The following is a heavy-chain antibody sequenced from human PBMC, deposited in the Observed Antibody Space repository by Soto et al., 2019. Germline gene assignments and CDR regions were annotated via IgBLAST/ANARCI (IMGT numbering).Heavy chain of an antibody. D-gene: IGHD4-17*01. CDR1: GFTFSSYS. Sequence: GGSLRLSCAASGFTFSSYSMNWVRQAPGKGLEWVSSISSSSSYIYYADSVKGRFTISRDNAKNSLYLQMNSLRAEDTAVYYCARDGGKGPVTTLSYWGQGTLVTVSS. V-gene: IGHV3-21*01. CDR3: ARDGGKGPVTTLSY. J-gene: IGHJ4*02. CDR2: ISSSSSYI.